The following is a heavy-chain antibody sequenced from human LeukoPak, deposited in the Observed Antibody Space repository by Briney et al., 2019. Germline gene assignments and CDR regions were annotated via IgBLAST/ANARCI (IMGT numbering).Heavy chain of an antibody. CDR1: GFTFDDYA. J-gene: IGHJ4*02. CDR2: ISGDGGST. CDR3: AKDYIFGTTPVDFDY. Sequence: GGSLRLSCAASGFTFDDYAMHWVRQAPGKGLEWVSLISGDGGSTYYADSVKGRFTISRDNSKNSLYLQMNSLRTEDTALYYCAKDYIFGTTPVDFDYWGQGTLVTVSS. V-gene: IGHV3-43*02. D-gene: IGHD1-1*01.